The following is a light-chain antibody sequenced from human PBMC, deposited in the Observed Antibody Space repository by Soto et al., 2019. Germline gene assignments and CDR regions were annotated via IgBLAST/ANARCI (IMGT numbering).Light chain of an antibody. V-gene: IGLV6-57*03. J-gene: IGLJ2*01. CDR1: SGSIASNY. Sequence: LTQPPSASGSPGQSVTISCTRSSGSIASNYVQWYQQRPGSAPTPVIYEDSQRPSGVPDRFSGSIDSSSNSASLTISRLKTEDEADYYCQSFDISNVVFGGGTKLTVL. CDR2: EDS. CDR3: QSFDISNVV.